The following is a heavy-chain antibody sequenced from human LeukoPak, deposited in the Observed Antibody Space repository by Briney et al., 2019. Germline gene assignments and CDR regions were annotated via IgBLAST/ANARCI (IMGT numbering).Heavy chain of an antibody. J-gene: IGHJ4*02. V-gene: IGHV4-4*07. D-gene: IGHD3-10*01. Sequence: SETLSLTCTVSGDSISNYYWSWIRQPAGKGLEWIGRIYTSGSTNYNPSLKSRVTTSVDTSKNQFSLKLSSVTAADTAVYYCARVSLVRGAPDYFFDHWGQGTLVTVSS. CDR2: IYTSGST. CDR1: GDSISNYY. CDR3: ARVSLVRGAPDYFFDH.